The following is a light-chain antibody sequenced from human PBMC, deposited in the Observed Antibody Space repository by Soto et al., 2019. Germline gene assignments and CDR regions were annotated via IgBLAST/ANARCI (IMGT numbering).Light chain of an antibody. CDR2: GAS. Sequence: DIVMTQSPATLSVSPGQRATLSCRASQSVSSYLAWYQQKPGQAPRLLIYGASTRATDIPARFSGSGSGTEFTLTISSLQSEDFALYYCHHYNNWPGTFGQGTKVEIK. CDR1: QSVSSY. V-gene: IGKV3-15*01. J-gene: IGKJ1*01. CDR3: HHYNNWPGT.